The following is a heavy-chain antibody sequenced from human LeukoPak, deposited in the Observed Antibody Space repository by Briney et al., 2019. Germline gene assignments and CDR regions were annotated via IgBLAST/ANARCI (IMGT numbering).Heavy chain of an antibody. CDR3: ARDQGMVFDY. J-gene: IGHJ4*02. CDR2: IIPIFGTA. V-gene: IGHV1-69*13. CDR1: GGTFSSYA. D-gene: IGHD3-10*01. Sequence: GASVTVSFKASGGTFSSYAISWVRQAPGQGLEWMGGIIPIFGTANYAQKFQGRVTITADESTSTAYMELSSLRSEDTAVYYCARDQGMVFDYWGQGTLVTVSS.